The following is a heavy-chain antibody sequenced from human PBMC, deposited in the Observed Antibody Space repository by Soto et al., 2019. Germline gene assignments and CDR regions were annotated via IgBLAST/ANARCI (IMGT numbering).Heavy chain of an antibody. V-gene: IGHV3-23*01. D-gene: IGHD6-19*01. J-gene: IGHJ4*02. CDR2: ISGSGDST. Sequence: PGGSLRLSCAASGFTFSSYAMSWVRQAPGKGLEWVSGISGSGDSTYYADSVKGRFTISRDNSKNTLYLQMNSLRAEDTAAFYCAKSSSGWYQFDYWGQGILVTVSS. CDR3: AKSSSGWYQFDY. CDR1: GFTFSSYA.